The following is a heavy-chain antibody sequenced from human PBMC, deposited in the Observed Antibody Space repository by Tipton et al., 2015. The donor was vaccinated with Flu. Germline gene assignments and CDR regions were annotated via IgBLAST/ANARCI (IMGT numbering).Heavy chain of an antibody. CDR1: GYSFTSFG. CDR2: VSGYSGNT. V-gene: IGHV1-18*01. CDR3: AGEGWGGEFPD. J-gene: IGHJ4*02. D-gene: IGHD3-10*01. Sequence: QLVQSGAEVKRPGASVKVSCKASGYSFTSFGITWVRQAPGQGLEWIGWVSGYSGNTNYAQKVQGRLTVTTETSTSTAYMELRSLTSDDTAVYFGAGEGWGGEFPDWGQGTLVTVSS.